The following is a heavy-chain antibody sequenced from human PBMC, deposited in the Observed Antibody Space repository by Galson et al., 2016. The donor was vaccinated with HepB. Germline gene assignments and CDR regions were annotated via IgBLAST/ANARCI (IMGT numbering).Heavy chain of an antibody. CDR1: GFRFSDYG. V-gene: IGHV3-33*01. CDR2: VWFDGSMK. Sequence: SLRLSCAASGFRFSDYGMHWVRQAPGRGLEWVALVWFDGSMKFYAASVKGRFTISRDNAKNTLFLQMNSLRVEDSAVYYCASAPETGYDFWSGYADFWGQGNLVTVSS. CDR3: ASAPETGYDFWSGYADF. D-gene: IGHD3-3*01. J-gene: IGHJ4*02.